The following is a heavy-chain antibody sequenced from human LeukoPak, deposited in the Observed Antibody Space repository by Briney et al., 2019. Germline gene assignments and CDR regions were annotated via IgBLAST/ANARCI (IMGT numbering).Heavy chain of an antibody. CDR3: ARGNWNDGYYFDY. J-gene: IGHJ4*02. CDR2: ISAYNGNT. CDR1: GYTFTSYG. Sequence: ASVKVSCKASGYTFTSYGISWVRQAPGQGLEWMGWISAYNGNTNYAQKLQGRVTITADKSTSTAYMELSSLRSEDTAVYYCARGNWNDGYYFDYWGQGTLVTVSS. D-gene: IGHD1-20*01. V-gene: IGHV1-18*01.